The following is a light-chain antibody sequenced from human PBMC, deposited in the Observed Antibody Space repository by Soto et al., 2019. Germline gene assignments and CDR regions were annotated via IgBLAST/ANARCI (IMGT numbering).Light chain of an antibody. Sequence: EIVMTQSPATLSVSAGERATLSCRASQSVSGNLAWYQQRPGQAPRLLIYGASTRATGIPARFSGSGSGTEFTLTISSLQSEDFAVYYCQQYNNWPPLTFGGGTKVEIK. CDR3: QQYNNWPPLT. CDR2: GAS. J-gene: IGKJ4*01. CDR1: QSVSGN. V-gene: IGKV3-15*01.